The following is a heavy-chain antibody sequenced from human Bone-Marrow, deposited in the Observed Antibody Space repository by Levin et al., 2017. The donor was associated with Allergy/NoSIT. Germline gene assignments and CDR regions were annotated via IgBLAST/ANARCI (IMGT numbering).Heavy chain of an antibody. D-gene: IGHD3-10*01. Sequence: AGGSLRLSCAASGFTFSSYSMNWVRQAPGKGLEWVSSISSSSSYIYYADSVKGRFTISRDNAKNSLYLQMNSLRAEDTAVYYCARDNYSGSFALDAFDIWGQGTMVTVSS. CDR1: GFTFSSYS. V-gene: IGHV3-21*01. J-gene: IGHJ3*02. CDR2: ISSSSSYI. CDR3: ARDNYSGSFALDAFDI.